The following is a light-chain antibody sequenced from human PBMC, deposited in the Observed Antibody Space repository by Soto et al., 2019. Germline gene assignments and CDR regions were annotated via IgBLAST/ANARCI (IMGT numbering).Light chain of an antibody. CDR1: ESISSY. V-gene: IGKV1-5*03. Sequence: DIQMTQSPSTLSASVGDRVTITCRASESISSYLAWYQQKPGKAPDLLIYKASTLESGVPSRFSGSGSGTEFTLTSSSLQPDDFATYYCQQYKSYRRTFGQGTKVEIK. CDR3: QQYKSYRRT. CDR2: KAS. J-gene: IGKJ1*01.